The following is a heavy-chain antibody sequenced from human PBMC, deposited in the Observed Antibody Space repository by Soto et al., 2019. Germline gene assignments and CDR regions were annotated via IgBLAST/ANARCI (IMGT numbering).Heavy chain of an antibody. CDR2: LIPIYDAP. J-gene: IGHJ6*02. CDR3: AKVRDPHLDHYGLDV. Sequence: QVQLVQSGAEVKNPGSSVKVSCKTSGFTFNVFGIHWVRQAPRQGLEWMGGLIPIYDAPYYAQKFQGRITITADKSTATVHLELSSLTSEDTAVYFCAKVRDPHLDHYGLDVWGQGTTVTVS. CDR1: GFTFNVFG. V-gene: IGHV1-69*06.